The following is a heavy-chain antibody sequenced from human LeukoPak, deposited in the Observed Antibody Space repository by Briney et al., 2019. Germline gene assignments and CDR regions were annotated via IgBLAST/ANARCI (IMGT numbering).Heavy chain of an antibody. J-gene: IGHJ4*02. D-gene: IGHD5-18*01. V-gene: IGHV3-21*01. CDR3: ARDQRIQLWPLDY. CDR1: GFTFSSYS. CDR2: ISSSSSYI. Sequence: GGSLRLSCAASGFTFSSYSMNWVRQAPGKGLEWVSSISSSSSYIYYADSVKGRFTIPRDNAKNSLYLQMNSLRAEDTAVYYCARDQRIQLWPLDYWGQGTLVTVSS.